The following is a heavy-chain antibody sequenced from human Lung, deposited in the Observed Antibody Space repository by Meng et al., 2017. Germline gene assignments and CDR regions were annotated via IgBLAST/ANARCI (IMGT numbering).Heavy chain of an antibody. CDR2: IKSNTDGGTT. CDR3: TWDDKAVSDY. J-gene: IGHJ4*02. D-gene: IGHD3-9*01. V-gene: IGHV3-15*01. Sequence: EVHLVECGGDLVKPGGSLRLSCAASGFYFSNAWMSWVRQAPGKGLEWVGRIKSNTDGGTTEYAAPVTGRFTISRDDSKSTLNLHLSGLRTDDTGVYYCTWDDKAVSDYWGQGTLVTVSS. CDR1: GFYFSNAW.